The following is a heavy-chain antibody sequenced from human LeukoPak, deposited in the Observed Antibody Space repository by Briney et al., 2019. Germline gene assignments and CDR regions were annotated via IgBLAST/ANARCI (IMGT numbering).Heavy chain of an antibody. CDR1: GYSFTSYW. CDR3: ARLVRATVTTGYFDY. D-gene: IGHD4-17*01. CDR2: IYPGDSDT. V-gene: IGHV5-51*01. J-gene: IGHJ4*02. Sequence: GESLKISCEGSGYSFTSYWIGWVRQMPGKGLEWMGIIYPGDSDTRYSPSFQGQVTISADKSISTAYLQWSSLKASDTAMYYCARLVRATVTTGYFDYWGQGTLVTVSS.